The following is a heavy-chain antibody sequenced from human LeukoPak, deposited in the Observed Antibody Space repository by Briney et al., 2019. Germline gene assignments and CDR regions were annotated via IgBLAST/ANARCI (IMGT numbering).Heavy chain of an antibody. CDR1: GFTFSSYA. V-gene: IGHV3-23*01. D-gene: IGHD3-22*01. J-gene: IGHJ4*02. CDR2: ISGSVGST. CDR3: AKLRLKGYYDSSGYEDY. Sequence: GGSLRLSCAAAGFTFSSYAMSWVRQTPGKGLEWVSAISGSVGSTYYADSVKGRFTISRDNSKNTLYLQMNSLRAEDTAVYYCAKLRLKGYYDSSGYEDYWGQGTLVTVSS.